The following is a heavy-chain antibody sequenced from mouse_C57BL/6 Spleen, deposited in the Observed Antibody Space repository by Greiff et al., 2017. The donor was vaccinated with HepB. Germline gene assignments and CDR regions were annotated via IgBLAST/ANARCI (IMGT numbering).Heavy chain of an antibody. CDR2: IRSKSNNYAT. V-gene: IGHV10-1*01. Sequence: EVMLVESGGGLVQPKGSLKLSCAASGFSFNTYAMNWVRQAPGKGLEWVARIRSKSNNYATYYADSVKDRFTISRDDSESMLYLQMNNLKTEHTAMYYCVRGDSSGSFAYWGQGTLVTVSA. CDR1: GFSFNTYA. J-gene: IGHJ3*01. CDR3: VRGDSSGSFAY. D-gene: IGHD3-2*02.